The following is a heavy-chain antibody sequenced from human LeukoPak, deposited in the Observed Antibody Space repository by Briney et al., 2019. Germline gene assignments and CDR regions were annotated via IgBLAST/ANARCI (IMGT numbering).Heavy chain of an antibody. CDR2: INHSGST. Sequence: SETLSLTCAVYGGSFSGYYGSWIRQPPGKGLEWIGEINHSGSTNYNPSLKSRVTISVDTSKNQFSLKLSSVTAADTAVYYCASYGDYSNFDYWGQGTLVTVSS. J-gene: IGHJ4*02. D-gene: IGHD4-17*01. CDR1: GGSFSGYY. CDR3: ASYGDYSNFDY. V-gene: IGHV4-34*01.